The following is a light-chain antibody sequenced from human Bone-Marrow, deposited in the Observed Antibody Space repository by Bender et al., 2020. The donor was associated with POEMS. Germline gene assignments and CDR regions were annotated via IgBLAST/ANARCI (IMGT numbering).Light chain of an antibody. V-gene: IGLV1-44*01. CDR1: SSKFGSYP. J-gene: IGLJ3*02. Sequence: QSVLTQPPSASGTPGQRVTISCSGSSSKFGSYPVNWYQQLPGAAPKLVIFNNSQRPSGVPDRFSGSNSGTSASLAISRLLSDDEADFYCATWDDSLNGWVFGGGTKLTVL. CDR3: ATWDDSLNGWV. CDR2: NNS.